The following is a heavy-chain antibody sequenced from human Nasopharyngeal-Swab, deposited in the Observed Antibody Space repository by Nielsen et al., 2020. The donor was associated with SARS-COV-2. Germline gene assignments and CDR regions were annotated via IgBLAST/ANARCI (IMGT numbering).Heavy chain of an antibody. J-gene: IGHJ6*02. CDR3: ARQRQYQLLTYSYYYGMDV. D-gene: IGHD2-2*01. Sequence: SETLSLTCTVSGGSISSYYWSWIRQPAGKGLEWIGRIYTSGSTNYNPSLKSRVTMSVDTSKNQFSLKLSSVTAADTAVYYCARQRQYQLLTYSYYYGMDVWGQGTTVTVSS. CDR1: GGSISSYY. V-gene: IGHV4-4*07. CDR2: IYTSGST.